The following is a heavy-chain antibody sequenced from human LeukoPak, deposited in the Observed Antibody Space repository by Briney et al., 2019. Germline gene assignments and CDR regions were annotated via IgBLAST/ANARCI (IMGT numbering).Heavy chain of an antibody. J-gene: IGHJ4*02. V-gene: IGHV4-39*01. D-gene: IGHD6-13*01. CDR3: ARSRIAAADSDY. CDR1: GGSISSSSYY. CDR2: IYYSGST. Sequence: SETLSLTCTVSGGSISSSSYYWGWIRQPPGKGLEWIGSIYYSGSTYYNPSLKSRVTISVDTSKNQFSLKLSSVTAADTAVYYCARSRIAAADSDYWGQGTLVTVSS.